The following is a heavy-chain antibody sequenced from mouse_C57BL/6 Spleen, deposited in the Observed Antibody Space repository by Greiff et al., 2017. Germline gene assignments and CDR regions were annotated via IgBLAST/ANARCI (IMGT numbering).Heavy chain of an antibody. D-gene: IGHD1-1*01. J-gene: IGHJ2*01. Sequence: QVQLQQPGAELVKPGASVKMSCKASGYTFTSYWITWVKQRPGQGLEWIGDIYPGSGSTNYNEKFKSKATLTVDTSSSTAYMQLSSLTSEDSAVYYCASPNYYGSSSYYFDYGGQGTTLTVSS. CDR1: GYTFTSYW. CDR3: ASPNYYGSSSYYFDY. V-gene: IGHV1-55*01. CDR2: IYPGSGST.